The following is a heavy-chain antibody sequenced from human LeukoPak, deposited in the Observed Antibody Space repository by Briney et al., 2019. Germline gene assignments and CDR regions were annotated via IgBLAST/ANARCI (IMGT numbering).Heavy chain of an antibody. D-gene: IGHD3-22*01. V-gene: IGHV3-15*01. CDR1: GFTFSSYA. Sequence: GGSLRLSCAASGFTFSSYAMSWVRQAPGKGLEWVGRIKSKTDGGTTDYAAPVKGRFTISRDDSRNTLYLQMNSLKIEDTAVYYCARYYGDSGSQYYFDYWGQGTLVTVSS. J-gene: IGHJ4*02. CDR2: IKSKTDGGTT. CDR3: ARYYGDSGSQYYFDY.